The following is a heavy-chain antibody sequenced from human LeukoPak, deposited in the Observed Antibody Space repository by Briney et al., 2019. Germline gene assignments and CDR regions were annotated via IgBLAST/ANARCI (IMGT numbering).Heavy chain of an antibody. J-gene: IGHJ4*02. Sequence: SETLSLTCAVYGGSFSGYYLSWIRQPPGKGLEWIGEINHSGSTNYNPSLKSRVTISVDTSKNQFSLKLSSVTAADTAVYYCARGLPKRYYYDSSGYYYWGQGTLVTVSS. CDR2: INHSGST. D-gene: IGHD3-22*01. V-gene: IGHV4-34*01. CDR1: GGSFSGYY. CDR3: ARGLPKRYYYDSSGYYY.